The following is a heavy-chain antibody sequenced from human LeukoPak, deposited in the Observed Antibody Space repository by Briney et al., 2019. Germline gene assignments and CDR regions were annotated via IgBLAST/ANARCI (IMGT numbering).Heavy chain of an antibody. CDR2: ISWNSGSI. V-gene: IGHV3-9*01. Sequence: PGSSLRLSCAASGFTFDDYAMHWVRQAPGKGLEWVSGISWNSGSIGYADSVKGRFTISRDNSKNTLYLQINSLRAEDTAVYYCAKDHLPGIVVADRDYWGQGTLVTVSS. J-gene: IGHJ4*02. D-gene: IGHD6-19*01. CDR3: AKDHLPGIVVADRDY. CDR1: GFTFDDYA.